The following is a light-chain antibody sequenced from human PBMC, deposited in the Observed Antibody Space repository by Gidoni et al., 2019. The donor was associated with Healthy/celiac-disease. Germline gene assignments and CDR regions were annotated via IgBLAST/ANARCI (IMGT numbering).Light chain of an antibody. J-gene: IGKJ1*01. CDR3: QQPRT. Sequence: DIQLTQSPSFLSASVGDRVTITCRASQGISSYLAWYQQKPGKAPKLLIYAASPLQIGVPSRFSGSGSGTEFTLSISSLQPEDFATYFCQQPRTFGQGTKVEIK. CDR2: AAS. V-gene: IGKV1-9*01. CDR1: QGISSY.